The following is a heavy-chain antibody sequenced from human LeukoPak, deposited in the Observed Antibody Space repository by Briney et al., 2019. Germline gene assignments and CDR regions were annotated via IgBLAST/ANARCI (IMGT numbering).Heavy chain of an antibody. CDR3: ARGPGIGYWAEEATAFDI. Sequence: ASVKVSCKASGYTFTSYDTNWVRQATGQGLEWMGWMNPNSGNTGYAQKFQGRVTMTRNTSISTAYMELSSLRSEDTAVYYCARGPGIGYWAEEATAFDIWGQGTMVTVSS. V-gene: IGHV1-8*01. CDR2: MNPNSGNT. D-gene: IGHD2-15*01. CDR1: GYTFTSYD. J-gene: IGHJ3*02.